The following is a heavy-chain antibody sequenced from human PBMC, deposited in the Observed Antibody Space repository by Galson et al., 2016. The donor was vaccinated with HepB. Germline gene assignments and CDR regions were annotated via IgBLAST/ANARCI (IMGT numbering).Heavy chain of an antibody. CDR1: GGSISNNYW. Sequence: SETLSLTCAVSGGSISNNYWWSWVRQSPGNGLEWIGEIYQTGTANYNPPFTSRATISVDKSMNQVSLRLNSVTAADTAVYYCTRGTLGTTASMAFDYWGQGTLVSVSP. CDR3: TRGTLGTTASMAFDY. D-gene: IGHD1-26*01. V-gene: IGHV4-4*02. J-gene: IGHJ4*02. CDR2: IYQTGTA.